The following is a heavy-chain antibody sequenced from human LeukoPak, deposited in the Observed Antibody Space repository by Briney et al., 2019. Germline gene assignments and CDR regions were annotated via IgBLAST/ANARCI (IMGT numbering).Heavy chain of an antibody. J-gene: IGHJ4*02. V-gene: IGHV4-30-4*07. CDR1: GGSISSGGYS. CDR2: IYYSGST. CDR3: ARVWGGSSGTGDY. D-gene: IGHD6-19*01. Sequence: SETLSLTCAVSGGSISSGGYSWSWIRQPPGKGLEWLGYIYYSGSTYYNPSLKSRVTISVDTSKNQFSLKLSSVTAADTAVYYSARVWGGSSGTGDYWGQGTLVTVSS.